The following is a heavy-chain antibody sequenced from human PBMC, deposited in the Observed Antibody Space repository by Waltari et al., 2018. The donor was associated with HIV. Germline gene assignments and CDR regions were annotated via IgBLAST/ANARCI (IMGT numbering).Heavy chain of an antibody. J-gene: IGHJ4*02. D-gene: IGHD4-4*01. V-gene: IGHV2-5*02. CDR1: GFSLITSGVS. CDR2: IYWDNDK. CDR3: AHRLSNYGYFDY. Sequence: QITLKESGPTLVKPTQTLTLTCSFSGFSLITSGVSVGWISQPQGKALEWLALIYWDNDKSYSPSLKSRLTITKDTSKNQVVLTMTNMDPVDTATYYCAHRLSNYGYFDYWGQGTLVTVSS.